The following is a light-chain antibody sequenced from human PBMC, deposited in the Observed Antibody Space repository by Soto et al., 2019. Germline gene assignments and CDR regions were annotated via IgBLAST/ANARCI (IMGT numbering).Light chain of an antibody. CDR1: QTVNNNY. J-gene: IGKJ1*01. V-gene: IGKV3-20*01. Sequence: EVVLTQSPGTLSLSPGERATLSCRTSQTVNNNYLGWYQQKPGQAPRLLIYGASSRATGIPDRISGSGSGTDFTLTISRLEPEDFAVYYCQQYGSSPETFGQGTKVEIK. CDR3: QQYGSSPET. CDR2: GAS.